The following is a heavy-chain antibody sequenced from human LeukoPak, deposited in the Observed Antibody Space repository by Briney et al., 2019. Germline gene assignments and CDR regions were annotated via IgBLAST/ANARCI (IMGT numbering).Heavy chain of an antibody. J-gene: IGHJ3*02. CDR2: ISSSGSTI. D-gene: IGHD1-26*01. Sequence: PGGSLRLSCAASGFTFSDYYMSWIRQAPGKGLGWVSYISSSGSTIYYADSVKGRFTISRDNAKNSLYLQMNSLRAEDTAVYYCARGGGVSRYSGSYDAFDIWGQGTMVTVSS. CDR3: ARGGGVSRYSGSYDAFDI. CDR1: GFTFSDYY. V-gene: IGHV3-11*04.